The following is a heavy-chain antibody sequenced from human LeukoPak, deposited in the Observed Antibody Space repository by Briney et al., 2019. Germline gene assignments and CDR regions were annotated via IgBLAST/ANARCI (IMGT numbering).Heavy chain of an antibody. Sequence: GGSLRLSCAASGFTFSNFGMHWVRQAPGKGLEWVAVIYNDGSNQLYGDPVMSRFTISRDNSKSTLSLQMNSLSAEDTAVYYCAKDASGPYYSLFDSWGQGTLVIVSS. CDR3: AKDASGPYYSLFDS. CDR1: GFTFSNFG. J-gene: IGHJ5*01. V-gene: IGHV3-30*18. CDR2: IYNDGSNQ. D-gene: IGHD3-22*01.